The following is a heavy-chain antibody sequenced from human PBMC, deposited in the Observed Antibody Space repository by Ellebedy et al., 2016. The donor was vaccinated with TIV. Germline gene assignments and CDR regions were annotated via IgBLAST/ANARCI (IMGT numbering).Heavy chain of an antibody. CDR3: ARGVAARYFGSREKTQRNGLDV. J-gene: IGHJ6*02. CDR1: GGSFRGYY. CDR2: INHSGST. V-gene: IGHV4-34*01. D-gene: IGHD3-9*01. Sequence: MPSETLSLTCAVYGGSFRGYYWSWIRQPPGKGLEWIGEINHSGSTNYNPSLKGRVTISVDTSKNQFSLKLSSVTAADTAVYYCARGVAARYFGSREKTQRNGLDVWGQGTTVTVSS.